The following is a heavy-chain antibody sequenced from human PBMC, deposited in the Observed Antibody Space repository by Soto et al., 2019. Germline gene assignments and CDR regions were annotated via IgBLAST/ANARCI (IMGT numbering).Heavy chain of an antibody. CDR3: ARDKGYYDSSGYYAGGYFDY. J-gene: IGHJ4*02. CDR2: IIPIFGTA. D-gene: IGHD3-22*01. CDR1: GGTFSSYA. Sequence: VSCKASGGTFSSYAISWVRQAPGQGLEWMGGIIPIFGTANYAQKFQGRVTITADESTSTAYMELSSLRSEDTAVYYCARDKGYYDSSGYYAGGYFDYWGQGTLVTVSS. V-gene: IGHV1-69*01.